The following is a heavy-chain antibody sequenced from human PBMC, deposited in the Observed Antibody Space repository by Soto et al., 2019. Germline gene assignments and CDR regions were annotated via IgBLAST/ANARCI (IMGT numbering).Heavy chain of an antibody. CDR2: IIPIFGTA. CDR3: ASRRTSWAPLGKSDAVDI. Sequence: QVQLVQSGAEVKKPGSSVKVSCKASGGTFSSYAISWVRQAPGQGLEWMGGIIPIFGTANYAQKFQGRVTLTADKPTSPAYRERGGLRAEDTAGYYGASRRTSWAPLGKSDAVDIRGQGTMVTGSS. D-gene: IGHD2-2*01. CDR1: GGTFSSYA. J-gene: IGHJ3*02. V-gene: IGHV1-69*06.